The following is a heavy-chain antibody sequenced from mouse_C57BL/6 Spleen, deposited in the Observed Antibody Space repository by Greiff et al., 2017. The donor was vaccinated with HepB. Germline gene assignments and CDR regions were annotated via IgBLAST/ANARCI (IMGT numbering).Heavy chain of an antibody. CDR1: GYTFTSYG. D-gene: IGHD1-1*01. J-gene: IGHJ4*01. CDR2: IYPRSGNT. CDR3: ASDGSSRYAMDY. V-gene: IGHV1-81*01. Sequence: QVQLQQSGAELARPGASVKLSCKASGYTFTSYGISWVKQRTGQGLEWIGEIYPRSGNTYYNEKFKGKATLTAYKSSSTAYMELLSLTSEDSAVYFCASDGSSRYAMDYWGQGTSVTVSS.